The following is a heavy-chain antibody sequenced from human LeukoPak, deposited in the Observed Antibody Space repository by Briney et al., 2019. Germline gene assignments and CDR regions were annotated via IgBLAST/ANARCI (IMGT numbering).Heavy chain of an antibody. CDR1: GGTFSSYA. CDR3: ARVRITTFGVVIPRPYYYYYYMDV. D-gene: IGHD3-3*01. V-gene: IGHV1-69*06. Sequence: SVKVSCKASGGTFSSYAISWVRQAPGQGLEWMGGIIPIFGTANYAQKFQGRVTITADKSTSTAYMELSSLRSEDTAVYYCARVRITTFGVVIPRPYYYYYYMDVWGKGTTVTVSS. CDR2: IIPIFGTA. J-gene: IGHJ6*03.